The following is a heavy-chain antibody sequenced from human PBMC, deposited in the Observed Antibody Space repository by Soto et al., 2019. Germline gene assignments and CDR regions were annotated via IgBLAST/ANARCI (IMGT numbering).Heavy chain of an antibody. Sequence: EVQLVESGGGLVQPGGSLRLSCVISRPTFTRPSTPPPPPPPRQRLAPPAPIPQDGFGKHYLDSVKGRFTISRDTAKSSLYLQMDSLRVEDTAVYYCAKDHGSGSYPYWGRGTLVTVS. D-gene: IGHD1-26*01. CDR3: AKDHGSGSYPY. J-gene: IGHJ4*02. CDR1: RPTFTRPS. V-gene: IGHV3-7*05. CDR2: IPQDGFGK.